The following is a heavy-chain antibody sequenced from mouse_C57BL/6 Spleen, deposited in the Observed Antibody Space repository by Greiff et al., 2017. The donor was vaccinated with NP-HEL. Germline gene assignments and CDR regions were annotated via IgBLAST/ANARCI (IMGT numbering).Heavy chain of an antibody. CDR2: IYPGSGST. V-gene: IGHV1-55*01. D-gene: IGHD3-2*02. Sequence: VQLQQSGAELVKPGASVKMSCKASGYTFTSYWITWVKQRPGQGLEWIGDIYPGSGSTNYNEKFKSKATLTVDTSSSTAYMQLSSLTSEDSAVLYVARDSSGHEGFAYWGQGTLVTVSA. J-gene: IGHJ3*01. CDR1: GYTFTSYW. CDR3: ARDSSGHEGFAY.